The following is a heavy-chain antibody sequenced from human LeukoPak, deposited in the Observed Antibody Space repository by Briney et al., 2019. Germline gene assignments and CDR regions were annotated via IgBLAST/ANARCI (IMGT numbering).Heavy chain of an antibody. D-gene: IGHD4-23*01. CDR1: GGTFSSYA. Sequence: GASVKVSCKASGGTFSSYAISWVRQAPGQGLEWMGGIIPIFGTANYAQKFQGRVTITADKSTSTAYMELSSLRSEDTAVYYCASPNLSVVTSAFDIWGQGTMVTVSS. CDR2: IIPIFGTA. V-gene: IGHV1-69*06. CDR3: ASPNLSVVTSAFDI. J-gene: IGHJ3*02.